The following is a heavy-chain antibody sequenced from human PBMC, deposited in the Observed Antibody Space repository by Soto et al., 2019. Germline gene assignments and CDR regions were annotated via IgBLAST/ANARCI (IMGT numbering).Heavy chain of an antibody. Sequence: RGESLKISCKGSGYSFTSYWIGWVRQMPGKGLEWMGIIYPGDSDTRYSPSFQGQVTISADKSISTAYLQWSSLKASDTAMYYCARHAYDITGTKNAFDIWGQGTMVTVSS. CDR2: IYPGDSDT. D-gene: IGHD1-7*01. CDR1: GYSFTSYW. CDR3: ARHAYDITGTKNAFDI. V-gene: IGHV5-51*01. J-gene: IGHJ3*02.